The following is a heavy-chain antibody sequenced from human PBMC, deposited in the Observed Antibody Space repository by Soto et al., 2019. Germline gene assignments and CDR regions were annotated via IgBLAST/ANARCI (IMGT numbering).Heavy chain of an antibody. CDR2: ISYDGSTE. J-gene: IGHJ6*02. Sequence: QPGGSLRLSCAASGFTFSGYYMHWVRQAPGKGLEWVAVISYDGSTEYYADSVKGRFTISRDNSANRLFLQMNSLRPEDTAVYYCTKDGGYNDSTYYHYFGMDVWGQGTTVTVSS. CDR3: TKDGGYNDSTYYHYFGMDV. V-gene: IGHV3-30*18. CDR1: GFTFSGYY. D-gene: IGHD5-12*01.